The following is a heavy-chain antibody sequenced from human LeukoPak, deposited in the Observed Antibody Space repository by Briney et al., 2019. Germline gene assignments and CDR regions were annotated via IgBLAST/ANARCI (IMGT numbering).Heavy chain of an antibody. CDR2: IIPILGIA. D-gene: IGHD3-3*01. Sequence: SVKVSCKASGGTFSSYAISWVRQAPGQGLEWMGRIIPILGIANYAQKFQGRVTITADKSTSTAYMELSSLRSEDTAVCYCASSTAYDFWSGYYTGISYYYGMDVWGQGTTVTVSS. CDR3: ASSTAYDFWSGYYTGISYYYGMDV. CDR1: GGTFSSYA. J-gene: IGHJ6*02. V-gene: IGHV1-69*04.